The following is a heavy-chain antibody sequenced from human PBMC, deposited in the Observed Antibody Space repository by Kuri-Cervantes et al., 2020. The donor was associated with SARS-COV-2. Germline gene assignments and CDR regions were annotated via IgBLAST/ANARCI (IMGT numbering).Heavy chain of an antibody. V-gene: IGHV1-3*01. CDR2: INVGNGDV. J-gene: IGHJ4*02. Sequence: ASVKVSCKASGYTFTSYAMHWVRQAPGQRLEWMGWINVGNGDVKYSQKFQGRVTITRDTSAGTAYMELSSLRSEDTAVYYRASLSRDDYNGDYWGQGTLVTVSS. D-gene: IGHD5-24*01. CDR3: ASLSRDDYNGDY. CDR1: GYTFTSYA.